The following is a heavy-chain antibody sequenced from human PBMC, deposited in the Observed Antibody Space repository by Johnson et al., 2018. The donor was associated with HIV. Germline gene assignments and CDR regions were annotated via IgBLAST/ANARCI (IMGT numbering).Heavy chain of an antibody. Sequence: VQLVESGGGLVQPGGSLRLSCAASGFTFSSYAMHWVRQAPGKGLEYVSSVGTYAGNTHYGNFVKGRFTISRDNSKNTLYLQMGSLTTEDMAVYYCARDTPTGFAFDMWGQGTLVTVSS. J-gene: IGHJ3*02. CDR1: GFTFSSYA. CDR3: ARDTPTGFAFDM. D-gene: IGHD4-11*01. CDR2: VGTYAGNT. V-gene: IGHV3-64*01.